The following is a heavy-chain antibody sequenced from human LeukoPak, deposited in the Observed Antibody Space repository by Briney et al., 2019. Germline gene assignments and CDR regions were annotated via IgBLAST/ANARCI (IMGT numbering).Heavy chain of an antibody. D-gene: IGHD3-10*01. CDR2: ISYDGSNK. V-gene: IGHV3-30*14. J-gene: IGHJ4*02. CDR3: ARDYYGSGSYRD. CDR1: GFTFSSYA. Sequence: GGSLRLSCAASGFTFSSYAMHWVRQAPGKGLEWVAVISYDGSNKYYADSVKGRFTISRDNSKNTLYLQMNSLRAEDTAVYYCARDYYGSGSYRDWGQGTLVTVSS.